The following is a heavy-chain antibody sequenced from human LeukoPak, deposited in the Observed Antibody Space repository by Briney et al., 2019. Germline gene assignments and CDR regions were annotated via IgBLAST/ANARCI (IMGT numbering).Heavy chain of an antibody. Sequence: PSETLSLTCAVYGGSFSGYYWSWIRQPPGKGLEWIGEINHSGSTYYNPSLKSRVTISVDTSKNQFSLKLSSVTAADTAVYYCARLRVLWFGELSAFDIWGQGTMVTVSS. CDR1: GGSFSGYY. CDR2: INHSGST. J-gene: IGHJ3*02. V-gene: IGHV4-34*01. CDR3: ARLRVLWFGELSAFDI. D-gene: IGHD3-10*01.